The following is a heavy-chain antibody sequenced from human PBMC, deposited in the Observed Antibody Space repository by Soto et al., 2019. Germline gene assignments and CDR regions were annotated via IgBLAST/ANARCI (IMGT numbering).Heavy chain of an antibody. J-gene: IGHJ6*02. Sequence: SLKRSWKAVGYSNSGYHMDWVLHDTGQGLEWMGWINPNSGGTNYAQKFQGWVTMTRDTSISTAYMELSRLRSDDTAVYYCARGPPDILTGYPYYYYYGLDVWGQGPTVTVSS. D-gene: IGHD3-9*01. V-gene: IGHV1-2*04. CDR1: GYSNSGYH. CDR2: INPNSGGT. CDR3: ARGPPDILTGYPYYYYYGLDV.